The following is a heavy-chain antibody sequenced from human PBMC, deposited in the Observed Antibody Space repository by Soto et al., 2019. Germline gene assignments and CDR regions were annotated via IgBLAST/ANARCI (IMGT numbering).Heavy chain of an antibody. CDR3: AREPRSMVDDNWFDP. CDR2: IYYSGST. Sequence: PSETLSLTCTVSGGSISSGDYYWSLIRQPPGKGLEWIGYIYYSGSTYYNPSLKSRVTISVDTSKNQFSLKLSSVTAADTAVYYCAREPRSMVDDNWFDPWGQGTLVTVSS. V-gene: IGHV4-30-4*01. D-gene: IGHD3-10*01. CDR1: GGSISSGDYY. J-gene: IGHJ5*02.